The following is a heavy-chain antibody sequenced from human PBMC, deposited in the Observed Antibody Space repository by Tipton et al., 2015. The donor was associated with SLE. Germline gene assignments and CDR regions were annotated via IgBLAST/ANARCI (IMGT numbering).Heavy chain of an antibody. Sequence: GLVKPSETLSLSCTVSGGSLDISDYFWGWIRQPPGKGLEWIGSINYRGSTYYNPSLKSRVTISVDTSNNQFSLKLRSVTAADTAVYYCARRRSRSSGDWYFDLWGRSTLVTVSS. CDR3: ARRRSRSSGDWYFDL. CDR1: GGSLDISDYF. V-gene: IGHV4-39*01. CDR2: INYRGST. J-gene: IGHJ2*01. D-gene: IGHD6-6*01.